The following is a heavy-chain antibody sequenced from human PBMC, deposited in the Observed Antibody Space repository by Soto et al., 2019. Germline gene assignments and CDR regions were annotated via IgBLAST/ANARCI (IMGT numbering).Heavy chain of an antibody. CDR3: ARARRDGYNPLYYFDY. Sequence: SETLSLTCTDSGGSISSGGYYWSWIRQHPGKGLEWIGYIYYSGSTYYNPSLKSRVTISVDTSKNQFSLKLSSVTAADTAVYYCARARRDGYNPLYYFDYWGQGTLVTVSS. D-gene: IGHD5-12*01. CDR2: IYYSGST. J-gene: IGHJ4*02. CDR1: GGSISSGGYY. V-gene: IGHV4-31*03.